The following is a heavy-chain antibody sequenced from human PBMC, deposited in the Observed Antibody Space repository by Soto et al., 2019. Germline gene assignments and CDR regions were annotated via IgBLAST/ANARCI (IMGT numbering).Heavy chain of an antibody. CDR2: ISGGSSVT. V-gene: IGHV3-23*01. J-gene: IGHJ4*02. CDR1: VFTFSDYA. CDR3: AKVLSKTYYYPFDF. D-gene: IGHD3-10*01. Sequence: PWGSLRISCTSSVFTFSDYAMSWVRQAPGKGLEWVLTISGGSSVTYYVDSVNGRFTISIDNAKKTLFLQLNRLSAEDTSTYYCAKVLSKTYYYPFDFWGQGTKVTVSS.